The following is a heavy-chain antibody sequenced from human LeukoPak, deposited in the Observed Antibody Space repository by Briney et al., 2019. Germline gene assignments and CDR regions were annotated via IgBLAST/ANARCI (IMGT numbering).Heavy chain of an antibody. CDR3: TTAPRYVPYF. J-gene: IGHJ4*02. V-gene: IGHV3-30*02. CDR1: GFTFSSYG. Sequence: GGSLRLSCAASGFTFSSYGMHWVRQAPGKGLEWVALIRYDETNKYYADSVKGRFTISRDNSKNTLYLQMNSLRAEDTAVYYCTTAPRYVPYFWGQGTLVAVSS. D-gene: IGHD3-16*01. CDR2: IRYDETNK.